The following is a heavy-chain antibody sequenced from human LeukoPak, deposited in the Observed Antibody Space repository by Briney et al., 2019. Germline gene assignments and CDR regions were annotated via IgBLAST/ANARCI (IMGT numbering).Heavy chain of an antibody. D-gene: IGHD2-2*01. V-gene: IGHV3-23*01. Sequence: GGSLRLSCAASGFAFTSYAMSWVRQAPGKGLEWVSAISPSGGSTYYADSVKGRFTISRDNSKNTLYLQMNSLRAEDTAVYYCAKDFDIVVVPAAHGAFDIWGQGAMVTVSS. CDR3: AKDFDIVVVPAAHGAFDI. CDR2: ISPSGGST. CDR1: GFAFTSYA. J-gene: IGHJ3*02.